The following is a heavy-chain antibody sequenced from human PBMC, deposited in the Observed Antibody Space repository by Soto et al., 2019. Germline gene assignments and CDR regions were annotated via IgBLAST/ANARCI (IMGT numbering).Heavy chain of an antibody. CDR1: GFTMSSYA. CDR2: LSYDGTKK. D-gene: IGHD3-3*01. J-gene: IGHJ4*02. Sequence: QVQLVESGGGVVQPGRSLSLSCRVSGFTMSSYAMHWVRQAPGKGLEWVALLSYDGTKKYYADSVEGRFTISRDISSNTLFLHLSNLRGEDTGVYYCAKPRIDGVVLPRHGFEYWGQGTLVTVSS. V-gene: IGHV3-30*18. CDR3: AKPRIDGVVLPRHGFEY.